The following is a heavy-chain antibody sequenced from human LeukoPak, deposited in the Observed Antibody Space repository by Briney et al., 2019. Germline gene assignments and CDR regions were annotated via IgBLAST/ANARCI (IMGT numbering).Heavy chain of an antibody. CDR3: AKVGGIAARRYYFDY. CDR1: GFTFSSYG. D-gene: IGHD6-6*01. Sequence: GGSLRLSCAASGFTFSSYGMHWVRQAPGKGLEWVAFIRYDGSNKYYAGSVKGRFTISRDNSKNTLYLQMNSLRAEDTAVYYCAKVGGIAARRYYFDYWGQGTLVTVSS. CDR2: IRYDGSNK. V-gene: IGHV3-30*02. J-gene: IGHJ4*02.